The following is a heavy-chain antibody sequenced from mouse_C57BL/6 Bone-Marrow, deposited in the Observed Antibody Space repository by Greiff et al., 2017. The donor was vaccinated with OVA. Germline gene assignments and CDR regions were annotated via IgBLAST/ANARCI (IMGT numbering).Heavy chain of an antibody. V-gene: IGHV14-4*01. Sequence: VQLQQSGAELVRPGASVKLSCTASGFNIKDDYMHWVKQRPEQGLEWIGWIDPENGDTEYASKCQGKATITADTSSNTAYLQLSSLTSEDTAVYYCTTGSSWYFDVWGTGTTVTVSS. CDR1: GFNIKDDY. CDR2: IDPENGDT. J-gene: IGHJ1*03. D-gene: IGHD1-1*01. CDR3: TTGSSWYFDV.